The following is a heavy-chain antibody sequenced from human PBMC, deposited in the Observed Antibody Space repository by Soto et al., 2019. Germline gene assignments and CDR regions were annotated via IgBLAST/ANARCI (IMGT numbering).Heavy chain of an antibody. D-gene: IGHD3-16*01. V-gene: IGHV4-31*03. J-gene: IGHJ4*02. CDR3: AREGGDVVDY. CDR1: GGSINSVNYY. CDR2: IYYSGST. Sequence: QVQLQESGPGLVKPSQTLSLTCSVSGGSINSVNYYWSWIRQHPGKGLEWIGYIYYSGSTHYNPSLKSRVTISVDTSENQFSLKLSSVTAADTAVYYCAREGGDVVDYWCQGTLVTVSS.